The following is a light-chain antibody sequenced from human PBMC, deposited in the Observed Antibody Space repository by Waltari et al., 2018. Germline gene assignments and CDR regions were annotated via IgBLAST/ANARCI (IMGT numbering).Light chain of an antibody. CDR1: SRDVGRYNL. V-gene: IGLV2-23*02. Sequence: QSALPQPASVSGSPGQSITVSCPGTSRDVGRYNLVSWYQQHPGNAPKLILYEVSERPSGGPHRYTGSKSGNTASLRISGLQAENEGDYYCCSLAGSSIAMVFGGGTKLTVL. J-gene: IGLJ2*01. CDR3: CSLAGSSIAMV. CDR2: EVS.